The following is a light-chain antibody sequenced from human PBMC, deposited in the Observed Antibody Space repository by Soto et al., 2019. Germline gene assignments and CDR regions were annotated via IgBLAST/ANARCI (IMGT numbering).Light chain of an antibody. Sequence: IQLTQSPSSLSASVGDRVTITCRASQGISSYLAWYQQKPGKAPKLLIYAASTLQSGVPSRFGGSGSGTDFTLTISSLQPEDFATYYCQQLNSYPIFTFGPGTKVDIK. CDR3: QQLNSYPIFT. CDR1: QGISSY. CDR2: AAS. V-gene: IGKV1-9*01. J-gene: IGKJ3*01.